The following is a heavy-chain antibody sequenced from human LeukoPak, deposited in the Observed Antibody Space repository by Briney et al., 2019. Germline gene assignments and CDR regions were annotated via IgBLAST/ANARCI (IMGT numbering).Heavy chain of an antibody. CDR2: INSDGGST. J-gene: IGHJ4*02. CDR1: GFTFSSYW. Sequence: PGGSLRLSCAASGFTFSSYWMHWVRQAPGKGLVWVSRINSDGGSTRYADSVKGRFTISRDNAKNTLYLQMNSLRAEDTAVYYCASPQVRGAPFDYWGQGTLVTVSS. V-gene: IGHV3-74*01. D-gene: IGHD3-10*01. CDR3: ASPQVRGAPFDY.